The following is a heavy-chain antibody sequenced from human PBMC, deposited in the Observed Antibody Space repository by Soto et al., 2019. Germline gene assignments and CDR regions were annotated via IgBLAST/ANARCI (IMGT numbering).Heavy chain of an antibody. CDR1: GGTFSSYA. CDR2: IIPIFGTA. Sequence: QVQLVQSGAEVKKPGSSVKVSCKASGGTFSSYAISWVRQAPGQGLEWMGGIIPIFGTANYAQKLQARVTSIADESTSTAYMELSSLKSEDTDVYYCARDQADGYNCDAFDIWGQGTMVTVSS. D-gene: IGHD1-1*01. CDR3: ARDQADGYNCDAFDI. J-gene: IGHJ3*02. V-gene: IGHV1-69*01.